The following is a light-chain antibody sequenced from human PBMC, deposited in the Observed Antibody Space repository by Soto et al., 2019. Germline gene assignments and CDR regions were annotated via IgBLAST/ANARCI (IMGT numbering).Light chain of an antibody. V-gene: IGKV3-20*01. Sequence: EIVLTQSPGTLSVSPGERATLSCRASQSVSSSYFAWYQQQPGQAPRLLIYGASSRATGIPDRFSGSGSGTDFTLTISRLEPEDFAVYYCQQYRTFGQGTKLEIK. J-gene: IGKJ2*01. CDR3: QQYRT. CDR1: QSVSSSY. CDR2: GAS.